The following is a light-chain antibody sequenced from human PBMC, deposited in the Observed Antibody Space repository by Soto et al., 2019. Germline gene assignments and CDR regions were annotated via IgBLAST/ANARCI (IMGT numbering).Light chain of an antibody. CDR1: QNVGNW. V-gene: IGKV1-5*01. J-gene: IGKJ3*01. CDR3: QQYNSYL. CDR2: DAS. Sequence: DIQMTQSPSTLSASVGDRVTITCRASQNVGNWLAWYQQKPGKAPKLLIYDASSLQSGVPSRFSGSGSGTEFTLSISGLEPDDFATYYCQQYNSYLFGPGTKLDIQ.